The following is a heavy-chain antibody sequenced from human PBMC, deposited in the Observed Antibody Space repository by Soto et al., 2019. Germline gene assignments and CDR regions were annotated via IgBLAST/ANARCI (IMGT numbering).Heavy chain of an antibody. CDR2: IYPDDSDI. CDR3: ARQFLNGYYNYREAFDV. D-gene: IGHD3-9*01. V-gene: IGHV5-51*01. Sequence: GESLKISCKASGYSFNSYWIGWVRQKPGKGLEWMGSIYPDDSDIRYSPSFQGQVTISADKSITTAYLQWSSLKASDTAIYYCARQFLNGYYNYREAFDVWGHGTMVTVSS. J-gene: IGHJ3*01. CDR1: GYSFNSYW.